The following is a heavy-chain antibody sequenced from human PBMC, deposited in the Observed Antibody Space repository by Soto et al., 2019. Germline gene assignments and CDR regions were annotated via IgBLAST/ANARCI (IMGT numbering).Heavy chain of an antibody. D-gene: IGHD3-22*01. CDR1: GFTFSSYS. V-gene: IGHV3-21*01. CDR3: ARAPYYYYSLGYWAY. CDR2: ISSSSSYI. Sequence: EVQLVESGGGLVKPGGSLRLSCAASGFTFSSYSMNWVRQAAGKGLEWVSSISSSSSYIYYADSVKGRFTISRDNAKNSLYLQMNSLRAEDTAVYYSARAPYYYYSLGYWAYWGQGTLVTVSS. J-gene: IGHJ4*02.